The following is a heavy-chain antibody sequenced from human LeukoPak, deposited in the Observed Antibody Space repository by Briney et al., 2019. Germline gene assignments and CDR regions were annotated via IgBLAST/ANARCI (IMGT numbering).Heavy chain of an antibody. D-gene: IGHD4-17*01. J-gene: IGHJ4*02. Sequence: PSETLSLTCSVSGGSISTYYWSWIRQPAGKGLEWIGRMYTIGTTNYNPSLKSRVTMSVDTSKNQLSLKLSSVTAADTAVYYCARDYGYYFDYWGQGTLVTVSA. CDR3: ARDYGYYFDY. CDR1: GGSISTYY. CDR2: MYTIGTT. V-gene: IGHV4-4*07.